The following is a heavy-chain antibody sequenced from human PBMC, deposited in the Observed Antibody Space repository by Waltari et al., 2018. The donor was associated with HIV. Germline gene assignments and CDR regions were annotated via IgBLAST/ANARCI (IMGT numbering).Heavy chain of an antibody. CDR3: AKVGATSRVYYFDY. Sequence: QVQLQQWGAGLLKPSETLSLTCAVYGGSFSGYYWSWIRQPPGKGLEWIGEINHSGSTNYTPSLKSRVTISVDTSKNQFSLKLSSVTAADTAVYYCAKVGATSRVYYFDYWGQGTLVTVSS. J-gene: IGHJ4*02. D-gene: IGHD1-26*01. V-gene: IGHV4-34*01. CDR1: GGSFSGYY. CDR2: INHSGST.